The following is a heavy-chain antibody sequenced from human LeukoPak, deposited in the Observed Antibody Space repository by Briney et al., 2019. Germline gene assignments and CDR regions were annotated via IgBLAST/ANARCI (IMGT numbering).Heavy chain of an antibody. Sequence: GGSLRLSCAASGFTFSSYWMSWVRQAPGKGLEWVANIKQDGSEKYYVDSVKGRFTISRDNAKNSLYLQMNSLRAGDTAVYYCARVRPSGYPDYWGQGTLVTVSS. J-gene: IGHJ4*02. D-gene: IGHD5-12*01. V-gene: IGHV3-7*01. CDR2: IKQDGSEK. CDR1: GFTFSSYW. CDR3: ARVRPSGYPDY.